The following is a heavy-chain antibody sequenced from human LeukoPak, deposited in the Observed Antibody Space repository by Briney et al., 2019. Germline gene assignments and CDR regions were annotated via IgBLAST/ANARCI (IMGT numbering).Heavy chain of an antibody. D-gene: IGHD3-22*01. J-gene: IGHJ4*01. Sequence: SETLSLTCTASGASINNNFWTLIRQPPGKGLEWIGYIYSSGSANYNPSLKSRVIISGDTSKNQISLNLTSVTAADTAVYFCARHRDYYDTWGHGTLVTVSS. CDR1: GASINNNF. CDR2: IYSSGSA. CDR3: ARHRDYYDT. V-gene: IGHV4-59*08.